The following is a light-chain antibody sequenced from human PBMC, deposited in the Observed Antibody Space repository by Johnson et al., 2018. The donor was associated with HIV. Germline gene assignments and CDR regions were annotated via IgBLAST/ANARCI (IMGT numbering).Light chain of an antibody. V-gene: IGLV1-51*01. Sequence: QSVLTQPPSVSAAPGQKVTISCSGNTSNIGSNSVSWYQHLPGIAPKLLVYDNDKRPSGIPDRFSGSKSGTSATLGITGLQTGDEADYYCETWDSSLSGYYVFGTGTKLT. CDR3: ETWDSSLSGYYV. J-gene: IGLJ1*01. CDR1: TSNIGSNS. CDR2: DND.